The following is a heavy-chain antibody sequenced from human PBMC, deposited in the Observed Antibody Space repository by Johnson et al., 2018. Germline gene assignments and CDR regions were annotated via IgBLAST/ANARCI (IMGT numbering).Heavy chain of an antibody. V-gene: IGHV4-59*01. J-gene: IGHJ6*02. CDR3: ASSLPPSTDYVYAMDV. CDR2: IYYSGST. CDR1: GGSLSSFY. Sequence: QVQLQESGPGLVKPSETLSLTCTVSGGSLSSFYWSWIRQPPGKGLEWIGYIYYSGSTNYNPSLKSRVTISVDTSKNQFSLKLRSVTSADTAVYYCASSLPPSTDYVYAMDVWGQGTKGTVSS.